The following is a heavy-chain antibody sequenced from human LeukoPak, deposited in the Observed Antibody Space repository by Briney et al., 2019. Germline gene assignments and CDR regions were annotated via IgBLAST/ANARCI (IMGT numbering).Heavy chain of an antibody. V-gene: IGHV3-74*01. CDR3: ARGHTAMVGDY. J-gene: IGHJ4*02. CDR1: GFTFSSYW. CDR2: INSDGSST. D-gene: IGHD5-18*01. Sequence: GGSLRLSCAASGFTFSSYWMHCVCQDPGKGQVWVSRINSDGSSTSYADSVKGRFTISRDNAKNTLYLQMNSLRAEDTAVYYCARGHTAMVGDYWGQGTLVTVSS.